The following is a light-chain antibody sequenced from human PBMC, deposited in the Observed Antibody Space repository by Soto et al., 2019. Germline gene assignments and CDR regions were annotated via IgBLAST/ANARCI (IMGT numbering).Light chain of an antibody. Sequence: DIQMTQSPSTLSASVGDRVTITCRASQSISSWLVWYQQKPGKAPKLLIYKASSLESGVPSRFSGSGAGTEFTLTISSRQPDDFATYYCQQYNSYSRTFGQGTKVEIK. J-gene: IGKJ1*01. CDR3: QQYNSYSRT. V-gene: IGKV1-5*03. CDR1: QSISSW. CDR2: KAS.